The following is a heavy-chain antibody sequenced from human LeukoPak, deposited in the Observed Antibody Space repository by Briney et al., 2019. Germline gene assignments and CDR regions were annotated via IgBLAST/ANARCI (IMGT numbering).Heavy chain of an antibody. V-gene: IGHV4-39*07. CDR2: THFSGST. D-gene: IGHD2-15*01. Sequence: SETLSLTCTVSGGSISSTNHYWGWIRQPPGKGLECIGTTHFSGSTHYNPSLNGRATISLDTPKNQFSLKLTSVTAADTAVYYCARDTGYCSGESCFDWFDPWGQGTLVTVSS. J-gene: IGHJ5*02. CDR1: GGSISSTNHY. CDR3: ARDTGYCSGESCFDWFDP.